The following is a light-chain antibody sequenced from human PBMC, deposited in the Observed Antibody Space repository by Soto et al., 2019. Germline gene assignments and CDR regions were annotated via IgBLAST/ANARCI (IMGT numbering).Light chain of an antibody. Sequence: QPVLTQPPSASGTPGQRVTISCSGRNANIGNNFVCWYQQLPGTAPKLLMYSNDQRPSGVPDRFSGSESGTSASLAISGLRSEDEADYYCVAWDDSLSGLVFGTGTKLTVL. V-gene: IGLV1-47*02. CDR1: NANIGNNF. CDR2: SND. CDR3: VAWDDSLSGLV. J-gene: IGLJ1*01.